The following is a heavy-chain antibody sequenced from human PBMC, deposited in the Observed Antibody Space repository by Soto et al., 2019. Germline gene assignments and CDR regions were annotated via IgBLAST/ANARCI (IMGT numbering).Heavy chain of an antibody. D-gene: IGHD3-22*01. CDR3: ARLIHYYDSSGYRYNWFDP. V-gene: IGHV4-61*01. CDR2: IYYSGST. CDR1: GGSVSSGSYY. J-gene: IGHJ5*02. Sequence: PSETLSLTCTVSGGSVSSGSYYWSWIRQPPGKGLEWIGYIYYSGSTNYNPSLKSRVTISVDTSKNQFSLKLSSVTAADTAVYYCARLIHYYDSSGYRYNWFDPWGQGTLVTVSS.